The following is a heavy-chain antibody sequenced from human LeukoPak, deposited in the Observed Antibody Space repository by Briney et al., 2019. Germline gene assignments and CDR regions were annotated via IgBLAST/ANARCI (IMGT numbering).Heavy chain of an antibody. V-gene: IGHV3-64D*06. CDR3: AVVPAANEYFDY. CDR2: ISSNGGST. J-gene: IGHJ4*02. D-gene: IGHD2-2*01. CDR1: GYTFSSYA. Sequence: GASVKVSCKASGYTFSSYAMHWVRQAPGKGLEYVSAISSNGGSTYYADSVKGRFTISRDNSKNTLYLQMSSLRAEDTAVYYCAVVPAANEYFDYWGQGTLVTVSS.